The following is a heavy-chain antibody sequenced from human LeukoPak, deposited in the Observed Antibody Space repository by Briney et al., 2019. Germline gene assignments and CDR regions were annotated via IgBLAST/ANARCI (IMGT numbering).Heavy chain of an antibody. CDR1: GASLSSRTSY. D-gene: IGHD3-3*01. J-gene: IGHJ4*02. CDR2: IYSSGNT. Sequence: SETLSLTCSVSGASLSSRTSYWGWIRQPPGKGLEWIGTIYSSGNTYYNPSLKSRVTISRDTSKNQASLKVTSVTAADTATYYCARHVSSVGVAVVITLIDSWGQGILVTVSS. CDR3: ARHVSSVGVAVVITLIDS. V-gene: IGHV4-39*01.